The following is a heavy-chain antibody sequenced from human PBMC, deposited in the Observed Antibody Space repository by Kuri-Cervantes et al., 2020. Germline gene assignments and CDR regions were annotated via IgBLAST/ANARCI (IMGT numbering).Heavy chain of an antibody. CDR1: GGSFSGYY. V-gene: IGHV4-34*01. Sequence: SETLSLTCAVYGGSFSGYYWSWIRQPPGKGLEWIGEINHSGSTNYNPSLKSRVTISVDTSKNQFSLKLSSVTAADTAVYYCARDRGCSSGSCYLDAFDIWGQGTLVTVSS. J-gene: IGHJ3*02. CDR3: ARDRGCSSGSCYLDAFDI. D-gene: IGHD2-15*01. CDR2: INHSGST.